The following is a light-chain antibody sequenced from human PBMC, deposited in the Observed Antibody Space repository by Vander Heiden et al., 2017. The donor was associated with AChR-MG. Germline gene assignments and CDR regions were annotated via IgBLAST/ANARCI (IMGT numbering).Light chain of an antibody. CDR1: SSDVGSSNR. V-gene: IGLV2-18*02. CDR2: EVS. J-gene: IGLJ1*01. CDR3: SSYPRSSTLGVYV. Sequence: QSALTQPPSVSGSPGQSVTLSCPGTSSDVGSSNRVSWYQQPPGTAPKLMIYEVSNRPSGGPDRFSGSKSGNTASLTIPGLQAEDEADYYCSSYPRSSTLGVYVFGTGTKVTVL.